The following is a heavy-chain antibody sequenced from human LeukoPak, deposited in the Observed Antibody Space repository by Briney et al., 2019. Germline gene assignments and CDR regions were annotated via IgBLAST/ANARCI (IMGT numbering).Heavy chain of an antibody. J-gene: IGHJ4*02. D-gene: IGHD1-1*01. CDR3: ARESGGHAY. Sequence: GRSLRLSCAASGFTFSSFAMTWLRQAPGKGLEWVSVISGSGDTTYYADSVKGRFTISRDNSKNTLYLQMNSLRVEDTAIYHCARESGGHAYWGQGTLVTVSS. CDR2: ISGSGDTT. V-gene: IGHV3-23*01. CDR1: GFTFSSFA.